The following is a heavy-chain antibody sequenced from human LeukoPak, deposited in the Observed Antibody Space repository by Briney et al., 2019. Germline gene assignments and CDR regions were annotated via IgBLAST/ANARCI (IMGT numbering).Heavy chain of an antibody. D-gene: IGHD3-22*01. V-gene: IGHV4-59*01. J-gene: IGHJ3*02. Sequence: SETLSLTCTVSGGSISSYHWSWIRQPPGKGLEWIGYIYYSGSTNYNPSLKSRVTISVDTSKNQFSLKLSSVTAADTAVYYCARFMGPRDSSGYYYDAFDIWGQGTMVTVSS. CDR1: GGSISSYH. CDR2: IYYSGST. CDR3: ARFMGPRDSSGYYYDAFDI.